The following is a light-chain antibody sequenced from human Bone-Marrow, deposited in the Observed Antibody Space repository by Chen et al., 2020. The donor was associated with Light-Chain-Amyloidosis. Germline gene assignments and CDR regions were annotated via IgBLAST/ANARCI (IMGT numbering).Light chain of an antibody. Sequence: SYELTQPPSVSVSPGQTARITCSGDDLPTKYAYWYQQKPGQAPVLVIHRDTERPSGSSERCSGSSAGTTATLTISGVQAEDEADDHCQSADSSGTYEVIFGGGTKLTVL. CDR3: QSADSSGTYEVI. V-gene: IGLV3-25*03. CDR2: RDT. CDR1: DLPTKY. J-gene: IGLJ2*01.